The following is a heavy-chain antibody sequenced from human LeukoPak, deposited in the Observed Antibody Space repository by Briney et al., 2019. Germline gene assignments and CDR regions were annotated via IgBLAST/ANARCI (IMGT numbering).Heavy chain of an antibody. CDR3: AKVVAAHYYFDY. CDR2: ISGSGGST. J-gene: IGHJ4*02. Sequence: PGGSLRLSCAASGFTLSSYAMSWVRQAPGKGLEWVSAISGSGGSTYYADSVKGRFTISRDNSKNTLYLQMNSLRAEDTAVYYCAKVVAAHYYFDYWGQGTLVTVSS. V-gene: IGHV3-23*01. D-gene: IGHD6-6*01. CDR1: GFTLSSYA.